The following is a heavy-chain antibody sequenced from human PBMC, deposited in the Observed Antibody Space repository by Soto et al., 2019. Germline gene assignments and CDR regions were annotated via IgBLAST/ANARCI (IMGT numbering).Heavy chain of an antibody. CDR1: GFNFSSYA. J-gene: IGHJ3*02. CDR2: ISGSGGST. D-gene: IGHD3-3*01. V-gene: IGHV3-23*01. Sequence: GGSLRLSCAASGFNFSSYAMSWVRQAPGKGLEWVSAISGSGGSTYYADSVKGRFTISRENSKNTLYLQMNSLRAEDTAVYYCAGPYDFWSGYYGAAFDIWGQGAMVTVSS. CDR3: AGPYDFWSGYYGAAFDI.